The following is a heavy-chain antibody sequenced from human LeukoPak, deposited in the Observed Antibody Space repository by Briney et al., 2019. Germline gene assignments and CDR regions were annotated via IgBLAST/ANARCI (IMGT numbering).Heavy chain of an antibody. D-gene: IGHD6-13*01. Sequence: GASVKVSCKASGGTFSSYAISWVRQAPGQGLEWMGGIIPIFGTANYAQKFQGRVTITADESTSTAYMELSSLRSEDTAVYYCARVGKYSRSWTTEYDYWGQGTLVTVSS. CDR3: ARVGKYSRSWTTEYDY. V-gene: IGHV1-69*01. J-gene: IGHJ4*02. CDR2: IIPIFGTA. CDR1: GGTFSSYA.